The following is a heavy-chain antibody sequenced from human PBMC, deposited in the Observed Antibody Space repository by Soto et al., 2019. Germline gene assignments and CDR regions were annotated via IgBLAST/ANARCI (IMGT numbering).Heavy chain of an antibody. D-gene: IGHD3-3*01. CDR3: ARYYDFWSGPLRGFDP. CDR1: GYTFTSYD. CDR2: MNPNSGNT. Sequence: ASVKVSCKASGYTFTSYDINWVRQATGQGLEWMGWMNPNSGNTGYAQKFQGRVTMTRNTSISTAYMELSSLRSEDTAVYYCARYYDFWSGPLRGFDPWGQGTLVTSPQ. V-gene: IGHV1-8*01. J-gene: IGHJ5*02.